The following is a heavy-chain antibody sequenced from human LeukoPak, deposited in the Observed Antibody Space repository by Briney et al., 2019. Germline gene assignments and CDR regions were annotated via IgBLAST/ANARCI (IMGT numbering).Heavy chain of an antibody. Sequence: SETLSLTCTVSGGSISSYYWSWIRQPPGKGLEWIGYIYYTGSTNYNPSLWSRVTISLDTSKNQFSLKLTSVTAADTAVYYCARSYSSGSYYSPLDPWGQGTLVTVSS. V-gene: IGHV4-59*01. D-gene: IGHD3-10*01. J-gene: IGHJ5*02. CDR3: ARSYSSGSYYSPLDP. CDR2: IYYTGST. CDR1: GGSISSYY.